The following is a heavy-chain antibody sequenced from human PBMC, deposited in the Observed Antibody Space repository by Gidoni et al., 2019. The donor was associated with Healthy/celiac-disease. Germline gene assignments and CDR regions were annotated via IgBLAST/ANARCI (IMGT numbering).Heavy chain of an antibody. J-gene: IGHJ3*02. V-gene: IGHV3-15*01. D-gene: IGHD6-6*01. CDR3: TTEGGSSSSSAFDI. Sequence: EVQLVESGGGLVPPGGSLRLSCSASGFTFSNAGMSWVRQAPGKGLEWVGRIKSKTDGGTTDYAAPVKGRFTISRDDSKNTLYLQMNSLKTEDTAVYYCTTEGGSSSSSAFDIWGQGTMVTVSS. CDR2: IKSKTDGGTT. CDR1: GFTFSNAG.